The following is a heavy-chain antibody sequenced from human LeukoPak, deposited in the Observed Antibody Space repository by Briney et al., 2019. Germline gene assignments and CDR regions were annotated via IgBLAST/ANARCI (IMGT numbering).Heavy chain of an antibody. CDR3: AGRAQTTGYSFDY. Sequence: SETLSLTCSVSIGSVTSYYWSWFRQPVGKTLEWIGQIHVDGTIDYNPSLKSRVASSIDTSNNQFSLHLPSVTAADTSVYFCAGRAQTTGYSFDYWGQGALVAVSS. CDR1: IGSVTSYY. CDR2: IHVDGTI. J-gene: IGHJ4*02. V-gene: IGHV4-4*07. D-gene: IGHD2-15*01.